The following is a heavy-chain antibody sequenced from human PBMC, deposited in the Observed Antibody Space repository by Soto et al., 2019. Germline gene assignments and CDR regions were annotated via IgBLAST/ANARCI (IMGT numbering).Heavy chain of an antibody. V-gene: IGHV3-23*01. Sequence: EVQLLESGGGLVQPGGSLRLSCAASGFTFSSYAMSWVRQAPGKGLEWVSAISGSGGSTYYADSVKGRFTISRDNSKNTPYLQMNSLRAADTAVYYCARLTETSSWYGGLPWKGGAYYFDYWGQGTLVTVSS. CDR2: ISGSGGST. J-gene: IGHJ4*02. CDR3: ARLTETSSWYGGLPWKGGAYYFDY. CDR1: GFTFSSYA. D-gene: IGHD6-13*01.